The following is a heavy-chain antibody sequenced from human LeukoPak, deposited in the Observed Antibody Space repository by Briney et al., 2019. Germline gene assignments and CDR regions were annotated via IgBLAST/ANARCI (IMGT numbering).Heavy chain of an antibody. D-gene: IGHD4-23*01. V-gene: IGHV3-74*01. CDR1: GFTFSSYR. Sequence: PGGSLRLSCAASGFTFSSYRMHWVRQAPGKGLVWVSRINSDGSSTSYADSVKGRFTISRDNAKNTLYLQMNSLRAEDTAVYYCARVRGTTVVTYTFDYWGQGTLVTVSS. J-gene: IGHJ4*02. CDR2: INSDGSST. CDR3: ARVRGTTVVTYTFDY.